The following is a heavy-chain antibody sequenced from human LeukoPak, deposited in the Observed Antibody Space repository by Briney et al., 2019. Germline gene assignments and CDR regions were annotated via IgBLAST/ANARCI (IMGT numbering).Heavy chain of an antibody. Sequence: PGGSLRLSCAASGFTFSSYTMSWVRQAPGKGPEWVSFISKTAANIYYGNAVRGRFTISRDNAKNSIHLQMSSLRVEDSAVYYCVRGDGDLFDFWGQGTLVSVSA. CDR2: ISKTAANI. CDR1: GFTFSSYT. J-gene: IGHJ4*02. D-gene: IGHD4-17*01. CDR3: VRGDGDLFDF. V-gene: IGHV3-21*06.